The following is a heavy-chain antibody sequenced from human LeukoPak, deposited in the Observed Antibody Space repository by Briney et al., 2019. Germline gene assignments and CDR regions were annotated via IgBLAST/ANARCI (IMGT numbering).Heavy chain of an antibody. CDR1: GFPFSTYA. J-gene: IGHJ4*02. Sequence: GGSLRLSCAASGFPFSTYAMNWVRQAPGKGLEWVSVITGSGGFTQYADSVRGRFTISRDNSKNTVYLQMNSLRVEDTALYYCVRSLDYWGQGTLVTVSS. CDR3: VRSLDY. V-gene: IGHV3-23*01. CDR2: ITGSGGFT.